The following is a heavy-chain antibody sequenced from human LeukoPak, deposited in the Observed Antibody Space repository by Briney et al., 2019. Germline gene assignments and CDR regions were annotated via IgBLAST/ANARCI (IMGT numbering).Heavy chain of an antibody. J-gene: IGHJ3*01. CDR3: ARPYSGFFAAFDV. CDR1: GFTFSSYS. D-gene: IGHD3-10*01. Sequence: GGSLRLSCAASGFTFSSYSIHWVRQAPGKGLEGVAVISYDGSDKYYADSVMGRFTISRDNSKNTLYLQMNSLGVDVTAVYYCARPYSGFFAAFDVWGQGTMVTVSS. CDR2: ISYDGSDK. V-gene: IGHV3-30*19.